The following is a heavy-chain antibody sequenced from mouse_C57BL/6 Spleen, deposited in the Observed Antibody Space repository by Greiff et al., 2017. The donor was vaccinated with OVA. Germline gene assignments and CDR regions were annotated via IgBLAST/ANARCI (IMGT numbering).Heavy chain of an antibody. V-gene: IGHV1-52*01. J-gene: IGHJ2*01. D-gene: IGHD1-1*01. CDR3: ARGVYGSSLYYFDY. CDR2: IDPSDSET. CDR1: GYTFTSYW. Sequence: QVHLQQPGAELVRPGSSVKLSCKASGYTFTSYWMHWVKQRPIQGLEWIGNIDPSDSETHYNQKFKDKATLTVDKSSSTAYMQLSSLTSEDSAVYYCARGVYGSSLYYFDYWGQGTTLTVSS.